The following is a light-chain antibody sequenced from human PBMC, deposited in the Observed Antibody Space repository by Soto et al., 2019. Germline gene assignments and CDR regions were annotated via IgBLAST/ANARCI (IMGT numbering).Light chain of an antibody. CDR3: SSYTTTKTLV. V-gene: IGLV2-14*01. J-gene: IGLJ2*01. CDR1: SSDVGLYDY. Sequence: QSALTQPASVSGSPGQSITISCTGTSSDVGLYDYVSWYQQHPGKAPQLMIYAVSNRPSGVSNRFSASKSGNTASLFISGLQAEDEADYYCSSYTTTKTLVFGGGTKVTVL. CDR2: AVS.